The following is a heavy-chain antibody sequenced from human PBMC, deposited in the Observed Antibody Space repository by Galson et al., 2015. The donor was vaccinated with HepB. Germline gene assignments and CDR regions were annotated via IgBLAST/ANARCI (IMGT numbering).Heavy chain of an antibody. CDR3: ARGGRLEDLSSFDF. V-gene: IGHV1-18*01. CDR1: GYTFTNYG. CDR2: ISTYNGNT. Sequence: SVKVSCKASGYTFTNYGLSWVRQAPGQGPEWLGWISTYNGNTKYIQKFQDRITMTIDTSTTTAYMELRSLRSDDTAIYYCARGGRLEDLSSFDFWGQGTLVTVSS. D-gene: IGHD3-16*02. J-gene: IGHJ4*02.